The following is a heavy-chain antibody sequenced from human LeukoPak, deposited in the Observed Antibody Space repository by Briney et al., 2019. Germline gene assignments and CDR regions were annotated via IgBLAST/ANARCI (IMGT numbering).Heavy chain of an antibody. J-gene: IGHJ4*02. CDR1: GYTFTRYD. D-gene: IGHD3-10*01. Sequence: ASVKVSFKASGYTFTRYDSNWVRQATGQGLECMGWMNPNIGNTGYAQKFQGRVTMTRNTSISTAYMELSSLRSADTAVYYCARVYGSGSYEAGYWGQGTLVTVSS. CDR3: ARVYGSGSYEAGY. CDR2: MNPNIGNT. V-gene: IGHV1-8*01.